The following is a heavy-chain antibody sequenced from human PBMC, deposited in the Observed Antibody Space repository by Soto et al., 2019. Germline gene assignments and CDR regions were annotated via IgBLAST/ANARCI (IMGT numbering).Heavy chain of an antibody. V-gene: IGHV3-23*01. CDR1: GFTFSSYA. Sequence: EVQLLESGGGLVQPGGSLRLSCAASGFTFSSYAMSWVRQAPGKGLEWVSAISGSGGSTYYADSVKGRFTISRDNAKNTLYLQMNSLRAEDTAVYYCAKDLENVDTAMVDYWGQGTLVTVSS. CDR3: AKDLENVDTAMVDY. J-gene: IGHJ4*02. D-gene: IGHD5-18*01. CDR2: ISGSGGST.